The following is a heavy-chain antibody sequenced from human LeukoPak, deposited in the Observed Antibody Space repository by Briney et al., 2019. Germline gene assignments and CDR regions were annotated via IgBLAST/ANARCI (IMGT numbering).Heavy chain of an antibody. CDR2: INWNGGST. CDR3: ARDMYYYDSSGYYYYYYYMDV. Sequence: GGSLRLSCAASGFTLSSYAMSWVRQAPGKGLEWVSGINWNGGSTGYADSVKGRFTISRDNAKNSLYLQMNSLRAEDTALYYCARDMYYYDSSGYYYYYYYMDVWGKGTTVTVSS. J-gene: IGHJ6*03. CDR1: GFTLSSYA. D-gene: IGHD3-22*01. V-gene: IGHV3-20*04.